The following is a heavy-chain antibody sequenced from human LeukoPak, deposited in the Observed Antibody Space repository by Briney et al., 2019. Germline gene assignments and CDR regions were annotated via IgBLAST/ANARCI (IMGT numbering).Heavy chain of an antibody. Sequence: SETLSLTCTVSGSSIGTYSWSWIRQPPGKGLEWVGYIYTTGSTHYNPSLKSRVTMSLDTSKNQLSLRLSSVTAADKAVYYCARHYDFWSGYPGYFDYWGQGTLVTVSS. J-gene: IGHJ4*02. CDR1: GSSIGTYS. CDR2: IYTTGST. CDR3: ARHYDFWSGYPGYFDY. D-gene: IGHD3-3*01. V-gene: IGHV4-4*09.